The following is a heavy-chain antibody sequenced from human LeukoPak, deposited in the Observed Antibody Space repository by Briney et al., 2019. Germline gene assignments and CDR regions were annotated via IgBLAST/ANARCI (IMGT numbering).Heavy chain of an antibody. J-gene: IGHJ4*02. CDR3: ASSLLATMGPLFY. D-gene: IGHD5-24*01. Sequence: GGSLRLSCAASGFTFDDYAMHWVRQAPGKGLEWVSGISWNSGSIGYADSVKGRFTISRDNAKNSLYLQMNSLRAEDTALYYCASSLLATMGPLFYWGLGALVTVSS. V-gene: IGHV3-9*01. CDR2: ISWNSGSI. CDR1: GFTFDDYA.